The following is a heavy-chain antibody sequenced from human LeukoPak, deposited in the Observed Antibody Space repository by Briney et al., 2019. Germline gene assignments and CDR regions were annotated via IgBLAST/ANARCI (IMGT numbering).Heavy chain of an antibody. CDR1: GYTFTSYG. CDR2: INTNTGNP. D-gene: IGHD6-13*01. J-gene: IGHJ6*03. CDR3: ARAEGEAAGTSGYYYYYMDV. Sequence: ASVKVSCKASGYTFTSYGIIWVRQAPGQGLEWMGWINTNTGNPTYAQGFTGRFVFSLDTSVSTAYLRISSLKAEDTAVYYCARAEGEAAGTSGYYYYYMDVWGKGTTVTVSS. V-gene: IGHV7-4-1*02.